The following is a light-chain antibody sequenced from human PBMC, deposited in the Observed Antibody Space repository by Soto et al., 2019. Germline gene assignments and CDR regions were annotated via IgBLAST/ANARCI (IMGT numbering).Light chain of an antibody. CDR3: QVWDSSSDHPWV. CDR1: NIGGKS. J-gene: IGLJ3*02. Sequence: SYELTQPPSVSVAPGKTARITCGRNNIGGKSVHWYQQQPGQAPVLVIYYDSDRPSGIPERFSGSNSGNTATLTISRVEAGDEADYYCQVWDSSSDHPWVFGGGTKLTVL. V-gene: IGLV3-21*04. CDR2: YDS.